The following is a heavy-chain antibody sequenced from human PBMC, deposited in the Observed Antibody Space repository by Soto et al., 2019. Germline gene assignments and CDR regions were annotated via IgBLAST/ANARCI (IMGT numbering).Heavy chain of an antibody. Sequence: QGQLVQSGPEVKKPGSSVKVSCKDSGGLFSSFAISWVRQAPGQGLEWLGVIIPVFGTTNYAEKFQCPVTITAPESTNTSYMELSSLTSGDTAIYYCARGGGPYVWFNEFWGQGTLVTVSS. V-gene: IGHV1-69*01. CDR3: ARGGGPYVWFNEF. D-gene: IGHD3-16*01. CDR2: IIPVFGTT. CDR1: GGLFSSFA. J-gene: IGHJ4*02.